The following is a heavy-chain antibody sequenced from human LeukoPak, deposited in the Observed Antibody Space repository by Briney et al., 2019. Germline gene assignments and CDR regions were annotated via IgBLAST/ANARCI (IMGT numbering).Heavy chain of an antibody. CDR3: ARGQWLTTTENWFDP. V-gene: IGHV3-33*01. D-gene: IGHD6-19*01. Sequence: GGSLRLSCAASGFTFSSYGMHWVRQAPGKGLEWVAVIWYDGSNKYYADSVKGRFTISRDNSKNTLYLQMNSLRAEDTAVYYFARGQWLTTTENWFDPWAREPWSPSPQ. CDR2: IWYDGSNK. CDR1: GFTFSSYG. J-gene: IGHJ5*02.